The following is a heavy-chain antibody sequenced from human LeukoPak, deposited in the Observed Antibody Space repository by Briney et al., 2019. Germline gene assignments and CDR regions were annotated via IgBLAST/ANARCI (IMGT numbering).Heavy chain of an antibody. J-gene: IGHJ4*03. D-gene: IGHD1-26*01. CDR3: ARWYSHGRYFDY. Sequence: PSETLSLTCTVSGGSIRNYYWNWLRQPPGKGLEWIGYTSDSGHTYYKPSLKSRVTISVDLSKNQFSLKLTSATAADTAVYYCARWYSHGRYFDYWGQGALLTVSS. CDR1: GGSIRNYY. CDR2: TSDSGHT. V-gene: IGHV4-59*01.